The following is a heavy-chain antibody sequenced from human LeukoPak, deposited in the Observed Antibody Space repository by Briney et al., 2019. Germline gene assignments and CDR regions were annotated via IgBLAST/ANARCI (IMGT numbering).Heavy chain of an antibody. Sequence: GASVKVSCKASGYTFTSNYIHWVRQAPGQGLEWMGMIYPRDGSTNYAQKFQGRVTITADESTSTAYLELSSLRSEDTAVYCCARGVYDSSGYYDYWGQGTLVTVSS. V-gene: IGHV1-46*01. CDR1: GYTFTSNY. J-gene: IGHJ4*02. D-gene: IGHD3-22*01. CDR3: ARGVYDSSGYYDY. CDR2: IYPRDGST.